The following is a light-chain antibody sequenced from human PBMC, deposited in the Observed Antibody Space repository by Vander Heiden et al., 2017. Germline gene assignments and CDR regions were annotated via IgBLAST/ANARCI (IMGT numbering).Light chain of an antibody. V-gene: IGKV1-5*03. CDR2: KAS. J-gene: IGKJ1*01. CDR1: QSSGSW. Sequence: DIQRTHSPSTLSPSVGDRGIIPCRASQSSGSWLAWYQQKPGKAPKLLIYKASSLEGGVPARFSGSGSGTEFTLTISSLQPDDFATYYCQQYNSYSRTFGQGTKVEIK. CDR3: QQYNSYSRT.